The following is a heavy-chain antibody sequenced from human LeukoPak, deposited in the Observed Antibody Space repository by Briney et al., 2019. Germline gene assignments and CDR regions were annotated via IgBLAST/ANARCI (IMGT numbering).Heavy chain of an antibody. D-gene: IGHD1-7*01. V-gene: IGHV4-34*01. Sequence: GSLRLSCEASGFTFSSYEMNWIRQPPGKGLEWIGEIHHSGRTNYNPSLKSRVTISRDTPKNQFSLKLSSVTAADTAVYYCARGGGELTNWVDPWGQGTLVTVSS. CDR1: GFTFSSYE. CDR2: IHHSGRT. J-gene: IGHJ5*02. CDR3: ARGGGELTNWVDP.